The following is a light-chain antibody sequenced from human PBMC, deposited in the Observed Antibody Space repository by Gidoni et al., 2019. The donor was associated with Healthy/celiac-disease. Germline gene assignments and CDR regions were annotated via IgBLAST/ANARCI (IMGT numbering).Light chain of an antibody. V-gene: IGKV1-5*01. J-gene: IGKJ5*01. CDR3: QQYNSYWIT. CDR1: QGISNW. Sequence: DIQMPHSPSTLSASVGDRVTITCRASQGISNWLAWYQQKPGKAPKLLIYDASSLESGVPSRFSGSGSGTEFTLTISSLQPDDFATYYCQQYNSYWITFGQGTKLEIK. CDR2: DAS.